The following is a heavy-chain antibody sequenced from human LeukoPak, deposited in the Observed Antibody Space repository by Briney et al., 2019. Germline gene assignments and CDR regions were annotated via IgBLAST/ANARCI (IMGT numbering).Heavy chain of an antibody. D-gene: IGHD2-2*01. V-gene: IGHV4-31*03. Sequence: SETLSLTCSVSGVSISSSSYYWGWIRQPPGKGLEWIGYIYYSGSTYYNPSLKSRVTISVDTSKNQFSLKLSSVTAADTAVYYCASFGAAAIFDYWGQGTLVTVSS. CDR3: ASFGAAAIFDY. CDR1: GVSISSSSYY. J-gene: IGHJ4*02. CDR2: IYYSGST.